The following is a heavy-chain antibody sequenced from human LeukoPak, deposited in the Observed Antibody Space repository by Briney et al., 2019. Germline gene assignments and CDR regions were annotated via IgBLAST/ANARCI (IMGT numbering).Heavy chain of an antibody. Sequence: GGSLSLSCAASGFTFSSYSMNWVRQAPGKGLEWVSSISSSSSYIYYADSVKGRFTISRDNAKNSLYLQMNSLRAEDTAVYYCARGKYSSSSGYYYYGMDVWGQGTTVTVSS. CDR2: ISSSSSYI. J-gene: IGHJ6*02. V-gene: IGHV3-21*01. D-gene: IGHD6-13*01. CDR3: ARGKYSSSSGYYYYGMDV. CDR1: GFTFSSYS.